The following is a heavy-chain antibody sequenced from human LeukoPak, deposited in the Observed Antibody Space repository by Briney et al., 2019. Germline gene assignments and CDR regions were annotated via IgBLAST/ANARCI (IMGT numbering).Heavy chain of an antibody. CDR3: ARGRPSDY. CDR2: ISAYNGDT. Sequence: ASVKVSCETSGYNFSDFGMSWVRQAPGQGLEWMGWISAYNGDTNYAHNLQGRVTMTTDTSTSTAYMELRSLRSDDTAVYYCARGRPSDYWGQGTLVTVSS. J-gene: IGHJ4*02. V-gene: IGHV1-18*01. CDR1: GYNFSDFG.